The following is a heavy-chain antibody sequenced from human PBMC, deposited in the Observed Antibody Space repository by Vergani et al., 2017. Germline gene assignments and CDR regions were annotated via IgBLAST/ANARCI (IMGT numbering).Heavy chain of an antibody. CDR1: GGTFSSYA. Sequence: QVQLVQSGAEVKKPGSSVKVSCKASGGTFSSYAISWVRQAPGQGLEWMGGIIPIFCTANYAQKFQGRVTITADESTSTAYMELSSLRSEDTAVYYCARRYCSSTSCTHGGFDYWGQGTLVTVSS. CDR2: IIPIFCTA. J-gene: IGHJ4*02. V-gene: IGHV1-69*01. D-gene: IGHD2-2*01. CDR3: ARRYCSSTSCTHGGFDY.